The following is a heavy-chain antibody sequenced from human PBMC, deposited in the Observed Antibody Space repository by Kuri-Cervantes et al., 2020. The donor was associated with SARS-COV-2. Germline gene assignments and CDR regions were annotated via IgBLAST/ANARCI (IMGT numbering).Heavy chain of an antibody. V-gene: IGHV4-34*01. Sequence: SQTLSLTCAVYGGSFSGYYWSWIRQPPGKGLEWLGGINHSGSTTYKPPLKSRVSMSVDMSKNQFSLKLSSVTAADTAVYYCARGNRLRYSSRFDYWGQGTLVTVSS. CDR1: GGSFSGYY. CDR2: INHSGST. J-gene: IGHJ4*02. D-gene: IGHD3-9*01. CDR3: ARGNRLRYSSRFDY.